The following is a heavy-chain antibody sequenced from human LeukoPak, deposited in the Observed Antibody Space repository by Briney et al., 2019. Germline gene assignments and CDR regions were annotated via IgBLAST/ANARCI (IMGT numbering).Heavy chain of an antibody. V-gene: IGHV4-39*07. Sequence: SETLSLTCTVSGGSISSSSYYWGWIRQPPGKGLEWIGSIYYSGSTNYNPSLKSRVTISVDTSKNQFSLKLSSVTAADTAVYYCARESAAAADYWGQGTLVTVSS. CDR3: ARESAAAADY. J-gene: IGHJ4*02. CDR2: IYYSGST. D-gene: IGHD6-13*01. CDR1: GGSISSSSYY.